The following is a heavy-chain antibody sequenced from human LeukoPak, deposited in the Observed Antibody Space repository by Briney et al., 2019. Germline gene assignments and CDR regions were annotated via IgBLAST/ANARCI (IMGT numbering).Heavy chain of an antibody. Sequence: GGSLRLSCAASGFTFSSYSMNWVRQAPGKGLEWVSSISSSSSYIYYADSVKGRFTISRDNAKNSLYLQMNSLRAEDTAVYYCAKAIVVVIAPLDYWGQGTLVTVSS. D-gene: IGHD2-21*01. CDR1: GFTFSSYS. CDR2: ISSSSSYI. CDR3: AKAIVVVIAPLDY. V-gene: IGHV3-21*01. J-gene: IGHJ4*02.